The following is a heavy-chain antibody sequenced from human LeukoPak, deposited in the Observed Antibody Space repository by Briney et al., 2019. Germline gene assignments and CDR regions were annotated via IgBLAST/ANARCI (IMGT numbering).Heavy chain of an antibody. J-gene: IGHJ6*03. D-gene: IGHD3-10*01. CDR3: ARVGSPVYYYMDV. CDR1: GYTFTPYA. CDR2: INTNTGNP. Sequence: ASVKVSCKASGYTFTPYAMNWVRQAPGQGLEWMGWINTNTGNPTYAQAFTGRFVFSLDTSVSTAFLQISSLKAEDTAVYYCARVGSPVYYYMDVWGKGTTVTVSS. V-gene: IGHV7-4-1*02.